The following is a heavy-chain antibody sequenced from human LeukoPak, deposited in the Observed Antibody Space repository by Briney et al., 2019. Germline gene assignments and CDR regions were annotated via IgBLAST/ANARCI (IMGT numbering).Heavy chain of an antibody. V-gene: IGHV3-23*01. D-gene: IGHD2-2*01. CDR1: GFTFSPYC. CDR2: ISGSGGST. J-gene: IGHJ4*02. Sequence: PGGSLRLSCVASGFTFSPYCMNWVRQAPGKGLEWVSAISGSGGSTYYADSVKGRFTISRDNSKNTLYLQMNSLRAEDTAVYYCAKVSFKDIVVVPASPDYWGQGTLVTVSS. CDR3: AKVSFKDIVVVPASPDY.